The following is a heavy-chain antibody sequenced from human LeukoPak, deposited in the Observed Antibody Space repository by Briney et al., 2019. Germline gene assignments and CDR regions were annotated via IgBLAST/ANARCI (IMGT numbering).Heavy chain of an antibody. D-gene: IGHD2-2*01. CDR1: GGSIGTTNYY. CDR2: IYYSETT. J-gene: IGHJ4*02. CDR3: ARGLGVGDIVVVPAAMRYFDY. V-gene: IGHV4-39*01. Sequence: SETLSLTCTVSGGSIGTTNYYWGWLRQPPGKGLEWIGSIYYSETTYDNPSLESRVTISIETSKNQFSLKLSSVTAADTAVYYCARGLGVGDIVVVPAAMRYFDYWGQGTLVTVSS.